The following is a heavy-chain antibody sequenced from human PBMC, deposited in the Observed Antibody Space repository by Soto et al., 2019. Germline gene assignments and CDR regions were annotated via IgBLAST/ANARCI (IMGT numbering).Heavy chain of an antibody. J-gene: IGHJ5*02. CDR1: GGSISIYY. D-gene: IGHD3-10*01. CDR3: ARVIRPPVSRQNWFDP. Sequence: PSETLSLTCAVSGGSISIYYWSWIRQPPGKGLEWIGYIYYSGSTNYNPSLESRVTISVDTSKNQFSLKLSSVTAADTAVYYCARVIRPPVSRQNWFDPWGQGTLVTVSS. V-gene: IGHV4-59*01. CDR2: IYYSGST.